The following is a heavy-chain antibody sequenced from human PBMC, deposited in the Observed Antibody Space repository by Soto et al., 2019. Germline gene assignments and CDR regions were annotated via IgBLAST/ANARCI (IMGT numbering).Heavy chain of an antibody. CDR1: GFIFDDFA. V-gene: IGHV3-9*01. CDR2: ITWNSGRI. J-gene: IGHJ5*02. D-gene: IGHD3-10*01. Sequence: GGSLRLSCVASGFIFDDFAMHWVRQVPGRGLEWVSGITWNSGRIGYADSVKGRFTISRDNAKRSLYLQMNSLRTEDTALYYCAKDGSGTYYSWSNNWFDPWGQGTLVTVSS. CDR3: AKDGSGTYYSWSNNWFDP.